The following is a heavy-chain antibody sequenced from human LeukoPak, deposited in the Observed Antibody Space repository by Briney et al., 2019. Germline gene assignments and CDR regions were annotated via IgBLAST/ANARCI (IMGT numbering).Heavy chain of an antibody. V-gene: IGHV3-53*01. CDR1: GFTVSSNL. CDR2: SYSAGAT. CDR3: ARGASRISWPGIDY. J-gene: IGHJ4*02. D-gene: IGHD3-3*02. Sequence: GGSLRLSCAASGFTVSSNLMTWVRQSPGRGLEWLSSSYSAGATYYADSVKGRFTISRDHSNNSVSLQMTNLRVEDTAIYYCARGASRISWPGIDYWGQGTLVAVSS.